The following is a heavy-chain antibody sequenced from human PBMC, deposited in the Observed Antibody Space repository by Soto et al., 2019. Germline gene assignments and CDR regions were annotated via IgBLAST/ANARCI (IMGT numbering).Heavy chain of an antibody. CDR1: GFTFSSYA. D-gene: IGHD2-15*01. Sequence: GGSLRLSCAASGFTFSSYAMSWVRQAPGKGLEWVSAISGSGGSTYYADSVKGRFTITRDNSKNTLYLQMNSLRAEDTAVYYCAKGDIVVVVAATSYDYSGQGTLVTVSS. CDR2: ISGSGGST. CDR3: AKGDIVVVVAATSYDY. V-gene: IGHV3-23*01. J-gene: IGHJ4*02.